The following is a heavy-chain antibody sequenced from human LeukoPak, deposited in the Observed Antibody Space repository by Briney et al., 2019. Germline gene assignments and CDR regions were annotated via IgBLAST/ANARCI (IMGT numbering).Heavy chain of an antibody. CDR3: ARGIIGYYYYMDV. V-gene: IGHV1-2*02. Sequence: ASVKVSCKASGYTFTGYYMHWVRQAPGQGLEWMGWINPNSGGTNYAQKFQGRVTMTRDTSISTAYMELSRLRSDDTAVYYCARGIIGYYYYMDVWGQGTLVTVSS. D-gene: IGHD3-16*01. CDR2: INPNSGGT. CDR1: GYTFTGYY. J-gene: IGHJ6*03.